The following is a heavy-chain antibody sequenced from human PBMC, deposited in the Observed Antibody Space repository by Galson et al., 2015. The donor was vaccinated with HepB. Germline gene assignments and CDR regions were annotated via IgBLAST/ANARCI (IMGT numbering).Heavy chain of an antibody. J-gene: IGHJ4*02. D-gene: IGHD3-22*01. CDR2: IYYSGST. CDR3: ARHHEVVI. V-gene: IGHV4-39*01. Sequence: QVQLQESGPGLVKPSETLSLTCTVSGGSISSSSYYWGWIRQPPGKGLEWIGSIYYSGSTYYNPSLKSRVTISVDTSKNQFSLKLSSVTAADTAVCYCARHHEVVIWGQGTLVTVSS. CDR1: GGSISSSSYY.